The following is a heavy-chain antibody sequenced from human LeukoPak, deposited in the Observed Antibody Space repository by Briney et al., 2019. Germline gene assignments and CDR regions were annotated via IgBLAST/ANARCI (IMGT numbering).Heavy chain of an antibody. CDR1: GGSISSYH. CDR3: ARQGYDILTGYIDAFDI. J-gene: IGHJ3*02. V-gene: IGHV4-59*08. D-gene: IGHD3-9*01. CDR2: ISYSGST. Sequence: SVPLSLTCTVSGGSISSYHWSWIRQPPGKGREWLGYISYSGSTNYNPPLKSRVTISIDTSKNQFSLKLRSVTAADTAIYYCARQGYDILTGYIDAFDIWGQGTMVTVSS.